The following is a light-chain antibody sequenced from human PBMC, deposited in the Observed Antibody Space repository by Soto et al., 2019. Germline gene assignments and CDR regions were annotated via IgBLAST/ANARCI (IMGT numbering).Light chain of an antibody. CDR1: SSDVGAYDY. CDR2: EVS. Sequence: QSVLTQPASVSGSPGQSITISCTGTSSDVGAYDYVSWYQQHPDKAPKLMIYEVSNRPSGVSNRFSGSKSVNTATLTISGLQAYDETDYYCSSYTSSSTRVFGSGSKV. J-gene: IGLJ1*01. CDR3: SSYTSSSTRV. V-gene: IGLV2-14*03.